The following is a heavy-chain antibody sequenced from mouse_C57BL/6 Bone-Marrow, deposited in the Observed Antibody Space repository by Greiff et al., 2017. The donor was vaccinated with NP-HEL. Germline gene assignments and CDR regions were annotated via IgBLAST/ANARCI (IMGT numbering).Heavy chain of an antibody. CDR2: IYPRSGNT. V-gene: IGHV1-81*01. D-gene: IGHD3-2*02. J-gene: IGHJ4*01. CDR3: ARQLRLRGYYYAMDY. CDR1: GYTFTSYG. Sequence: QVQLQQSGAELARPGASVKLSCKASGYTFTSYGISWVKQRTGQGLEWIGEIYPRSGNTYYNEKFKGKATLTADKSSSTEYMELRSLTSEDSAVYFGARQLRLRGYYYAMDYWGQGTSVTVSS.